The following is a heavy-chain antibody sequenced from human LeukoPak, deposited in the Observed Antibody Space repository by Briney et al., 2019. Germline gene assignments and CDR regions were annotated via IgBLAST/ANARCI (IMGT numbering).Heavy chain of an antibody. CDR2: IGGGGGT. CDR3: ARVGRDYYDGSGYYGP. D-gene: IGHD3-22*01. J-gene: IGHJ5*02. Sequence: GGSLRLSCAASGLTFNTYAMSWVRQAPGKGLEWVSSIGGGGGTYYADSLKGRFTISRDNSKNTLYLQMNSLRAEDTAVYYCARVGRDYYDGSGYYGPWGQGTLVTVSS. CDR1: GLTFNTYA. V-gene: IGHV3-23*01.